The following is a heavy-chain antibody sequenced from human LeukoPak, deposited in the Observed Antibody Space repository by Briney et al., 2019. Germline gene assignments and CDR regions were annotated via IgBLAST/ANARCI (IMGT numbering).Heavy chain of an antibody. J-gene: IGHJ6*04. D-gene: IGHD6-19*01. CDR1: EFSLSSYC. V-gene: IGHV3-23*01. CDR2: ISAGGGTT. Sequence: GGSLRLSCAPSEFSLSSYCMTWVRQAPGKGLEWVSGISAGGGTTYYADSVKGRFTISRDNSKKTVYLQMNSLRAEDTAVYYCANDSSRWSSIYYDVWGKGTTVTVSS. CDR3: ANDSSRWSSIYYDV.